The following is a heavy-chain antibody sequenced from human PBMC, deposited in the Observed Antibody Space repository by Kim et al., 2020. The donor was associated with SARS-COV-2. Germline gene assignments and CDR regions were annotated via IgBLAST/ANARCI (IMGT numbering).Heavy chain of an antibody. D-gene: IGHD6-13*01. CDR2: IKSKTDGGTT. Sequence: GGSLRLSCAASGFTFSNAWMSWVRQAPGKGLEWVGRIKSKTDGGTTDYAAPVKGRFTISRDDSKNTLYLQMNSLKTEDTAVYYCTLFIAAGTGFDYWGQGTLVTVSS. V-gene: IGHV3-15*01. J-gene: IGHJ4*02. CDR3: TLFIAAGTGFDY. CDR1: GFTFSNAW.